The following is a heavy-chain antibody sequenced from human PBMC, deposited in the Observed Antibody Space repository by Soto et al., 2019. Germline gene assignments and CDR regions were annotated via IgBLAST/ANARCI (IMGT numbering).Heavy chain of an antibody. D-gene: IGHD6-6*01. J-gene: IGHJ4*02. V-gene: IGHV3-64D*06. Sequence: PGGSLRLSCSASGFTFSSYAMHWVRQAPGKGLEYVSAISSNGGSTYYADSVKGRFTISRDNSKNTLYLQMSSLRAEDTAVYYCVKVPGPMAALFRSPLDYWGQGTLVTVSS. CDR3: VKVPGPMAALFRSPLDY. CDR1: GFTFSSYA. CDR2: ISSNGGST.